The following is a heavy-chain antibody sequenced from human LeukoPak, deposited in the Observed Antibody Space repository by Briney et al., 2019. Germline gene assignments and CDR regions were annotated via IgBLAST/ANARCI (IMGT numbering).Heavy chain of an antibody. D-gene: IGHD2-2*01. V-gene: IGHV3-30*02. CDR3: AKDNPIEKVPGLGPGS. Sequence: GGSLRLSCAASGFTFANSGMHWVRQAPGRGLEWVAFIQFHGSDIFYADSVEGRFTISRDNSKNTLYLQMNSLRPEDTAVYYCAKDNPIEKVPGLGPGSWGQGTLVTVSS. CDR1: GFTFANSG. CDR2: IQFHGSDI. J-gene: IGHJ5*02.